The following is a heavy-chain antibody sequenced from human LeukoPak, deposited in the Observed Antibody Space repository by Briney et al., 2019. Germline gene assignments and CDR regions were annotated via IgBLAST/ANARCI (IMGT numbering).Heavy chain of an antibody. CDR2: ITGSDGTS. J-gene: IGHJ4*02. V-gene: IGHV3-23*01. CDR1: GFTFTNYA. D-gene: IGHD3-9*01. CDR3: AKWGDYDILTGYYVPDY. Sequence: PGTSLRLSCVASGFTFTNYAMSWVRQAPGKGLEWVSAITGSDGTSHYADSVKGRFTISRDNSKNTLYLQENSLRAEDTAVYYCAKWGDYDILTGYYVPDYWGQGTLVTVSS.